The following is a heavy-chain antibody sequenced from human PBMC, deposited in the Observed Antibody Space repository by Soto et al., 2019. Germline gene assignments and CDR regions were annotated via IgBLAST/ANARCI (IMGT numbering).Heavy chain of an antibody. CDR2: IYYSGST. J-gene: IGHJ5*01. CDR3: ARHHFSPDFWSGYSARYNWFDS. CDR1: GGSISSSSYY. D-gene: IGHD3-3*01. Sequence: PSETLSLTCTVSGGSISSSSYYWGWIRQPPGKGLEWIGSIYYSGSTYYNPSLKSRVTISVDTSKNQFSLKLSSVTAADTAVYYCARHHFSPDFWSGYSARYNWFDSWGQGTLVTVSS. V-gene: IGHV4-39*01.